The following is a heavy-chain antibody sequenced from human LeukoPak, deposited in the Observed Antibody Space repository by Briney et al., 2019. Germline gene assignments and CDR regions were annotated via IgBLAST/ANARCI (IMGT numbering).Heavy chain of an antibody. V-gene: IGHV3-7*01. D-gene: IGHD2-2*01. CDR3: ASLYCSSPSCLDY. CDR1: GFTFSSYW. CDR2: IKQDGSEK. Sequence: AGGSLRLSCAASGFTFSSYWMSWVRQAPGKGLEWVANIKQDGSEKYYVDSVKGRFTISRDNAKNSLYLQMNSLRAEDTAVYYCASLYCSSPSCLDYWGQGTLVTVSS. J-gene: IGHJ4*02.